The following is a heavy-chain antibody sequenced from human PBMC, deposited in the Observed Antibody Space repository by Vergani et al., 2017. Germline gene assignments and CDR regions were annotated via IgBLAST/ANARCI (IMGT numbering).Heavy chain of an antibody. V-gene: IGHV3-48*03. Sequence: EVQLVESGGGLVQPGGSLRLSCAASGFTFSSYEMNWVRQAPGKGLEWVSSISSSSSYIYYADSVKGRFTISSDNAKNSLYLQMNSLRAEDTAVYYCARGPPTGYYYDSSGYSQFGYWGQGTLVTVSS. J-gene: IGHJ4*02. CDR3: ARGPPTGYYYDSSGYSQFGY. CDR1: GFTFSSYE. CDR2: ISSSSSYI. D-gene: IGHD3-22*01.